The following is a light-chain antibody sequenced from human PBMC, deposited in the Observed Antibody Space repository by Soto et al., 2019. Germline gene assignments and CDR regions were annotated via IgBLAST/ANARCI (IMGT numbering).Light chain of an antibody. CDR2: GAS. J-gene: IGKJ4*01. CDR3: HQYNIWPPLI. CDR1: QSVSNN. V-gene: IGKV3D-15*01. Sequence: EIVLTQSPDTLSLSPGERATVSCRASQSVSNNDLAWYQQKPGQAPRLLLYGASFRPTGIPDRFSGSGSGTEFTLTISSLQSEDFADYYCHQYNIWPPLIFGGGTKVEIK.